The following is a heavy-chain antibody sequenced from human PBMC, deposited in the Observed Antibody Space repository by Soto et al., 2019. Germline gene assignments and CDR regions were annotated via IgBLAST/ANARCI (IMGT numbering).Heavy chain of an antibody. J-gene: IGHJ6*03. D-gene: IGHD2-15*01. V-gene: IGHV4-59*08. Sequence: SETLSLTCTFSGGSISSYYWSLIRQPPGKGLEWIGYIYYSGSTNYNPSLKSRVTISVDTSKNQFSLKLSSVTAADTAVYYCARHRGGSGGSFYYYYYYMDVWGKGTTVTVSS. CDR2: IYYSGST. CDR1: GGSISSYY. CDR3: ARHRGGSGGSFYYYYYYMDV.